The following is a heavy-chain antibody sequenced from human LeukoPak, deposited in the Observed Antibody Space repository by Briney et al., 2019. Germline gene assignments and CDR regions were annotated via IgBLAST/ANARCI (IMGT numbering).Heavy chain of an antibody. Sequence: GGSLRLSCAASGFTFSSYWMYWVRQAPGKGLVWVSRINSDGSGTSYADSVKGRFTISRDNAKNTMYLQMDSLRAEDTAVYYCARGYYGSGSPYWGQGTLVTVSS. V-gene: IGHV3-74*01. D-gene: IGHD3-10*01. CDR3: ARGYYGSGSPY. CDR1: GFTFSSYW. CDR2: INSDGSGT. J-gene: IGHJ4*02.